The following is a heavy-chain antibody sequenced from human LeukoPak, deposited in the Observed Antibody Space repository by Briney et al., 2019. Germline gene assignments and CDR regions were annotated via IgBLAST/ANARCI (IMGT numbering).Heavy chain of an antibody. J-gene: IGHJ4*02. CDR3: ARAKSSGSYYVFDY. Sequence: GGSLRLSCAASGFTVSSNYMTWVRQAPGKGLGWVSIIYSGGSTYYADSVKGRFTISRDNSKNTLYLQMNSLRAEDTAVYYCARAKSSGSYYVFDYWGQGTLVTVSS. V-gene: IGHV3-66*02. CDR1: GFTVSSNY. CDR2: IYSGGST. D-gene: IGHD3-10*01.